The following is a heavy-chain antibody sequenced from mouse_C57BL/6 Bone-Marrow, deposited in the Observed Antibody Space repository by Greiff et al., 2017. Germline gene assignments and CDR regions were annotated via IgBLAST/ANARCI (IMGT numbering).Heavy chain of an antibody. V-gene: IGHV1-59*01. Sequence: QVQLQQPGAELVRPGTSVKLSCKASGYTFTSYWMHWVKQRPGQGLEWIGVIDPSDSYTTYNQKFKGKATLTADPSSSTAYMQLSSLTSADSAVYYCASWYFDVWGTGTTVTVSS. CDR3: ASWYFDV. CDR1: GYTFTSYW. CDR2: IDPSDSYT. J-gene: IGHJ1*03.